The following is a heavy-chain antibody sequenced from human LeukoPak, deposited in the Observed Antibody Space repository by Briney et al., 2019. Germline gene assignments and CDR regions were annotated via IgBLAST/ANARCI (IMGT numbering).Heavy chain of an antibody. Sequence: AGGSLRLSCAASGFTFSSCWMSWVRQAPGKGLERAANIKEDGSEKYYVDSVKGRFTISRDNAKNSLYLQMDSLRAEDTAVYYCARYLPSTNIAARSFDRWGQGTLVTVSS. CDR2: IKEDGSEK. CDR1: GFTFSSCW. CDR3: ARYLPSTNIAARSFDR. D-gene: IGHD6-6*01. V-gene: IGHV3-7*01. J-gene: IGHJ4*02.